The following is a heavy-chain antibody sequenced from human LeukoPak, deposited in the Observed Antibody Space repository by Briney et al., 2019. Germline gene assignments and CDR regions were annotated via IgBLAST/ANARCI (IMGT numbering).Heavy chain of an antibody. CDR1: GGSISSYY. V-gene: IGHV4-59*08. CDR2: IYYSGST. J-gene: IGHJ6*02. Sequence: SETLSLTCTVSGGSISSYYWSWIRQPPGKGLEWIGYIYYSGSTNYSPSLKSRVTISVDTSKNQFSLKLSSVTAADTAVYYCARSPGTLVSRYYGMDVWGQGTTVTVSS. CDR3: ARSPGTLVSRYYGMDV. D-gene: IGHD1-1*01.